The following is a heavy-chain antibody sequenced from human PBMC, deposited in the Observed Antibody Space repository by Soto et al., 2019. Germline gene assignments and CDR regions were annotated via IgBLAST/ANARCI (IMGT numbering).Heavy chain of an antibody. D-gene: IGHD3-10*01. Sequence: PSETLSLTCTVSGGSISGYYWSWLRQPPGKGLEWIGYICYSGSTYYNPSLKSRVTISVDMSKNQFSLTLSSVTAADTAVYYCARHYADKRGPDYWGQGTLVTVSS. CDR1: GGSISGYY. CDR3: ARHYADKRGPDY. J-gene: IGHJ4*02. CDR2: ICYSGST. V-gene: IGHV4-59*08.